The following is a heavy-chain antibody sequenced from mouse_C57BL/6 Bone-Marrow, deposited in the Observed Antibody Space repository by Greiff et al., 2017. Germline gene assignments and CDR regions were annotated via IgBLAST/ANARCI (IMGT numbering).Heavy chain of an antibody. CDR1: GYSITSGYY. CDR2: ISYDGSN. J-gene: IGHJ4*01. D-gene: IGHD1-1*01. Sequence: EVKLMESGPGLVKPSQSLSLTCSVTGYSITSGYYWNWIRQFPGNKLEWMGYISYDGSNNYNPSLKNRIAITRDTSKDQFFLKLNSVITEDTATYYCARAHYYGSSYDYAMDDWGKGTAVTVSS. CDR3: ARAHYYGSSYDYAMDD. V-gene: IGHV3-6*01.